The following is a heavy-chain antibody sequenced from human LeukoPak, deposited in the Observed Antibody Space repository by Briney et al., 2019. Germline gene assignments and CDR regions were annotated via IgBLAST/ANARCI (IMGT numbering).Heavy chain of an antibody. CDR3: ARLPSYYDSSGYYYGLDY. D-gene: IGHD3-22*01. Sequence: ASVKVSCKASGYTFTSYGISWVRQAPGQGLEWMGWISAYNGNTNYAQKLQGKVTMTTDTSTSTAYMELRSLRSDDTAVYYCARLPSYYDSSGYYYGLDYWGQGTLVTVSS. J-gene: IGHJ4*02. CDR2: ISAYNGNT. V-gene: IGHV1-18*01. CDR1: GYTFTSYG.